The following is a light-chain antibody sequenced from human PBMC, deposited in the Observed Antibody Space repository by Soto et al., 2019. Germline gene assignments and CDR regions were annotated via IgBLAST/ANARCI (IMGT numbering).Light chain of an antibody. V-gene: IGLV2-23*01. J-gene: IGLJ1*01. Sequence: QSALTQPASVSGSPGQSITISCTGTSSDVGSYNLVSWYQQHPGKAPKLMIYEGSKRPSGASNRFSGSKSGNTASLTISGLQAEDDADYYCCSYTGTTYVFGTGTKLTVL. CDR1: SSDVGSYNL. CDR3: CSYTGTTYV. CDR2: EGS.